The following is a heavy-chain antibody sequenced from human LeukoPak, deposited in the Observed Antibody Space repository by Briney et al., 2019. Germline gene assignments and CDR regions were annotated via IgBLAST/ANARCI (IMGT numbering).Heavy chain of an antibody. CDR2: INHSGST. Sequence: SETLSLTCAVYGGSFSGYYWSWIRQPPGKGLEWIGEINHSGSTNYNPSLKSRVTISVDTSKNQFSLKLSSVTAADTAVYYCAGRTVITLDYWGQGTLVTVSS. CDR1: GGSFSGYY. J-gene: IGHJ4*02. D-gene: IGHD4-17*01. CDR3: AGRTVITLDY. V-gene: IGHV4-34*01.